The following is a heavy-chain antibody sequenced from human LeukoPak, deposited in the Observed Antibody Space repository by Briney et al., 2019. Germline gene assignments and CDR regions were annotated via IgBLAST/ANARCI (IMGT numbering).Heavy chain of an antibody. CDR3: ARDPYSSSMEDDF. V-gene: IGHV1-2*06. J-gene: IGHJ4*02. CDR1: GYTFTVYY. D-gene: IGHD6-6*01. CDR2: INPNSGGT. Sequence: ASVKVSCKASGYTFTVYYMHWVRQAPGQGLEWMGRINPNSGGTNYAQKFQGRVTMTRDTSISTAYMELSRLRSDDTAVYYCARDPYSSSMEDDFWGQGTLVTVSS.